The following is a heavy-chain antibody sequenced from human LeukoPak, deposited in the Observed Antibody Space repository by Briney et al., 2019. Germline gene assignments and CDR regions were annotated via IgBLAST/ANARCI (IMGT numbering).Heavy chain of an antibody. CDR3: ATDSSHQAPSYSYDNSAQNYALDV. CDR1: GYVFTNCG. J-gene: IGHJ3*01. CDR2: ISAYNGDT. Sequence: GASVKVSCRPSGYVFTNCGFSWVRQAPGQGLEWIGWISAYNGDTVVAPKFQGRVTITTDTSASTAYMELRSLRSDDTAVYYCATDSSHQAPSYSYDNSAQNYALDVWGQGTIVTVSS. V-gene: IGHV1-18*01. D-gene: IGHD3-22*01.